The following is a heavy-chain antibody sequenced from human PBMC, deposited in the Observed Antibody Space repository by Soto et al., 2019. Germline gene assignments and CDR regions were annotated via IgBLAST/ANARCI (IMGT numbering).Heavy chain of an antibody. CDR1: GYTFTSYY. D-gene: IGHD3-10*01. V-gene: IGHV1-46*01. CDR2: INPSCGST. Sequence: ASVKVSCKASGYTFTSYYIHWVRQAPGQGLEWMGIINPSCGSTSYAQKFQGRVTMTRDTSTSTVYMELSSLRSEDTAVYYCARDYLLLWFGELDDYYYYGMDVWGQGTTVTVYS. J-gene: IGHJ6*02. CDR3: ARDYLLLWFGELDDYYYYGMDV.